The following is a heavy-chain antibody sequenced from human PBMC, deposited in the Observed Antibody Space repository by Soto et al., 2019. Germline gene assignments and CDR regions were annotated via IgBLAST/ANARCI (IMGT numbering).Heavy chain of an antibody. V-gene: IGHV1-18*01. CDR3: AREDTNDDYGDYGDY. D-gene: IGHD4-17*01. CDR2: ITTDKGKT. CDR1: GYTFTSYG. Sequence: QVQLVQSGPEVKKPGASVKVSCKTSGYTFTSYGISWVRQAPGQGLEWMGWITTDKGKTTYAQKFQGRVTITADESTSTAYMELSSLRSEDTAVYYCAREDTNDDYGDYGDYWGQGTLVTVSS. J-gene: IGHJ4*02.